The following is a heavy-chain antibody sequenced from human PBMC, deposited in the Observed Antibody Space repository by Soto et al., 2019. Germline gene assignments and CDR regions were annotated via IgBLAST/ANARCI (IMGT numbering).Heavy chain of an antibody. D-gene: IGHD2-21*02. V-gene: IGHV1-3*01. CDR1: GYTFTSYA. CDR2: INVGNGNT. J-gene: IGHJ4*02. CDR3: ARSIVVVTAADY. Sequence: ASVKVSCKASGYTFTSYAMHWVRQAPGQRLEWMGWINVGNGNTKYSQKFQGRVAITRDTSASTAYMELSSLRSEDTAVYYCARSIVVVTAADYWGQGTLVTVSS.